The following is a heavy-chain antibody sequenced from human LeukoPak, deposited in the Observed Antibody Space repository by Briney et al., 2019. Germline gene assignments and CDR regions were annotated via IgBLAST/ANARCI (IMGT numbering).Heavy chain of an antibody. CDR2: ISYDGSNK. Sequence: PGGSLRLSCAASGFTFSSYAMHWVRQAPGKGLEWVAVISYDGSNKYYADSVKGRFTISRDNSKNTLYLQMNSLRAEDTAVYYCARDPKEYSSGWYGWGLDYWGQGTLVTVSS. J-gene: IGHJ4*02. CDR1: GFTFSSYA. D-gene: IGHD6-19*01. CDR3: ARDPKEYSSGWYGWGLDY. V-gene: IGHV3-30*04.